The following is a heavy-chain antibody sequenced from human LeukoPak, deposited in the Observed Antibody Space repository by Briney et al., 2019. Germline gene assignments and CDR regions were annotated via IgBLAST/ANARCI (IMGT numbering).Heavy chain of an antibody. V-gene: IGHV4-34*01. J-gene: IGHJ5*01. Sequence: SETLSLTCAVYGGSFSGYYWTWIRQPPGKGLEGIGEINHRGSTKCNPSLKSRVNISVDTSKNQFSLKLSSVTAADTAVYYCAGGTMSAHWFDSRGQGTLVSVSS. D-gene: IGHD3-3*01. CDR3: AGGTMSAHWFDS. CDR2: INHRGST. CDR1: GGSFSGYY.